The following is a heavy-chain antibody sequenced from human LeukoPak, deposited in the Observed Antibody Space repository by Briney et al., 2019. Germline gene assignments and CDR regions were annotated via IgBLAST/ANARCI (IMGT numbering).Heavy chain of an antibody. CDR2: ISGSGGST. J-gene: IGHJ4*02. D-gene: IGHD3-16*02. V-gene: IGHV3-23*01. Sequence: GGSLRLSCAASGFTFSSYAMSWVRQAPGKGLEWVSAISGSGGSTYYADSVKGRFTISRDNSKNTLYLQMNSLRAEDTAVYYCANERYDYVWGSYQDYWGQGTLVTVSS. CDR3: ANERYDYVWGSYQDY. CDR1: GFTFSSYA.